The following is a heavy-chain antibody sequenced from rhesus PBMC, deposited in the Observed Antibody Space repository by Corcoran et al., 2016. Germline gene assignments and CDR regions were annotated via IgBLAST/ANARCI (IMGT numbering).Heavy chain of an antibody. D-gene: IGHD3-16*01. V-gene: IGHV4S10*01. CDR3: ASWGYYYGCAFDF. J-gene: IGHJ3*01. CDR2: IYGSRPST. CDR1: GGSISDSYR. Sequence: QVQLQESGPGVVKPSETLSLTRAVSGGSISDSYRWSWIRQPPGKGLEWIGYIYGSRPSTNDIPALKTRVTLSKDTSKNQFSLKLSSVTAADTAVYYCASWGYYYGCAFDFWGHWLRVTVSS.